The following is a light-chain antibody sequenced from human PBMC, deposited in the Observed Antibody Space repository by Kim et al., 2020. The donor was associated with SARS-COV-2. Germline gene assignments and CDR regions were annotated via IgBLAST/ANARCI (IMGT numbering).Light chain of an antibody. V-gene: IGKV1D-13*01. CDR1: QGIGSA. CDR2: DAS. Sequence: AIHLTQSPSSLSASVRDRVIITCRASQGIGSALAWFQQKPGRAPNLLIYDASNLESGVPSRFSGSGSGTHFTLTISSLQPEDFATYYCQQFNNYPITFGQGTRLEIK. CDR3: QQFNNYPIT. J-gene: IGKJ5*01.